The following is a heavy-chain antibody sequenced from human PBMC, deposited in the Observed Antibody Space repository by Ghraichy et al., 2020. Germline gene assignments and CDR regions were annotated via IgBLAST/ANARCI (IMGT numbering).Heavy chain of an antibody. CDR3: ARRGDYVPVSYYMDV. Sequence: SETLSLTCAVYGGSFSGYFWTWIRQSPGKGLEWIGEINHSGKTNYNSSLKSRVSISVDTPKNQLSLKVSSVTAADTAVYYCARRGDYVPVSYYMDVWGEGTTVIVSS. CDR1: GGSFSGYF. D-gene: IGHD4-17*01. V-gene: IGHV4-34*01. CDR2: INHSGKT. J-gene: IGHJ6*03.